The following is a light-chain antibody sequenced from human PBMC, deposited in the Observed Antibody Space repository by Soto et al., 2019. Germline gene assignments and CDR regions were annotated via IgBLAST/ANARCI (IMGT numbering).Light chain of an antibody. CDR3: QQYNGWPTT. J-gene: IGKJ5*01. Sequence: TEAPETGSLSRKERVKISGGASQSIGNNLAWHQQKPGQAPRLLIYGASTRATGFPARFSRSGSGTEFTLTISSLQPEDFAVYSCQQYNGWPTTSAQGTRLEIK. V-gene: IGKV3-15*01. CDR1: QSIGNN. CDR2: GAS.